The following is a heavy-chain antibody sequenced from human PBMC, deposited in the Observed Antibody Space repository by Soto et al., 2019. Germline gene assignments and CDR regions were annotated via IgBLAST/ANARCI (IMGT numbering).Heavy chain of an antibody. CDR1: GGSISSYY. CDR3: ARDYYGSGRPPLGY. D-gene: IGHD3-10*01. Sequence: QVQLQESGPGLVKPSETLSLTCTVSGGSISSYYWSWIRQPPGKGLEWIGYIYYSGSTYYNPSLKSRVTISEDTSKNQFALKLSSVTAADTAVYYCARDYYGSGRPPLGYWGQGTLVTVSS. J-gene: IGHJ4*02. CDR2: IYYSGST. V-gene: IGHV4-59*01.